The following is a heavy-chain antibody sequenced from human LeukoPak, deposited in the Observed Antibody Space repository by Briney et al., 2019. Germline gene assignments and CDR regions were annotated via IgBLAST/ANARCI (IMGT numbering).Heavy chain of an antibody. V-gene: IGHV3-64*02. D-gene: IGHD6-19*01. CDR1: GFTFRSFA. CDR3: ARARRSGQQSYYFGY. CDR2: LRSDGATT. J-gene: IGHJ4*02. Sequence: GGSLRLSCAASGFTFRSFAMHWIRQAPGKGLEYVSALRSDGATTYYADSVKGRFIISRDNSKNTLYLQMGSLRSEDMGVYYCARARRSGQQSYYFGYWGQGTPVTVSS.